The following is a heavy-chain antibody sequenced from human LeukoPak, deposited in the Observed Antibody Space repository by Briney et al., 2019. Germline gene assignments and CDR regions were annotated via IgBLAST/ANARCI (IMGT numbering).Heavy chain of an antibody. Sequence: SETLSLTCTVSGGSITSYYWSWIRQPAGKGLEWIGRMYTSGSTNYNPSLKSRVTMSVDTSKKQFSLKLSSVTAADTAVYYCVRGPQSTSCFGHCYQYNKHIDVWGRGTTVTVSS. CDR3: VRGPQSTSCFGHCYQYNKHIDV. V-gene: IGHV4-4*07. CDR2: MYTSGST. J-gene: IGHJ6*03. D-gene: IGHD2-2*01. CDR1: GGSITSYY.